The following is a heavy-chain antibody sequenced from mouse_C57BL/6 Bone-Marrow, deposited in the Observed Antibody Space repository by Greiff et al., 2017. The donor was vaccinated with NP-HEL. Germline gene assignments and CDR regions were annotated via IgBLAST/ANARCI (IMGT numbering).Heavy chain of an antibody. CDR3: ARGAPFITTVVATRDWYFDV. V-gene: IGHV1-22*01. D-gene: IGHD1-1*01. CDR2: INPNNGGT. Sequence: EVQLQQSGPELVKPGASVKMSCKASGYTFTDYNMHWVKQSHGKSLEWIGYINPNNGGTSYNQKFKGKATLTVNKYSSTAYMELRSLTSEDSAVYYCARGAPFITTVVATRDWYFDVWGTGTTVTVSS. J-gene: IGHJ1*03. CDR1: GYTFTDYN.